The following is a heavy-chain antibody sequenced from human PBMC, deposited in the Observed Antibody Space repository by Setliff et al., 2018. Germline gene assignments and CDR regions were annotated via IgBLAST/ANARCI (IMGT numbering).Heavy chain of an antibody. J-gene: IGHJ4*02. Sequence: ASVKVSCKASGGTFSSYAISWVRQAPGQGLEWMGWINTGNGNTRYAEQVQGRVTISRDTSASTAYMELSSLRFEDTAVYYCARGEAGYGGNLDYWGQGTLVTVS. D-gene: IGHD2-15*01. CDR1: GGTFSSYA. CDR2: INTGNGNT. CDR3: ARGEAGYGGNLDY. V-gene: IGHV1-3*04.